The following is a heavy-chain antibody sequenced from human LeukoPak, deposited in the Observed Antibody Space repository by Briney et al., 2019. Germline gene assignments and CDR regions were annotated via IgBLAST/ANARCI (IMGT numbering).Heavy chain of an antibody. CDR1: GDSISNYY. D-gene: IGHD2-2*01. Sequence: SETLFLTCTVSGDSISNYYWSWIRQPAGKGLEWIGRMYTSGATHYNPSLKSRATMSVDTSKNHLSLTLSSVTAADRAVYYCAREGPAASASMLCYYFKDVWGKGTTVTVSS. J-gene: IGHJ6*03. V-gene: IGHV4-4*07. CDR3: AREGPAASASMLCYYFKDV. CDR2: MYTSGAT.